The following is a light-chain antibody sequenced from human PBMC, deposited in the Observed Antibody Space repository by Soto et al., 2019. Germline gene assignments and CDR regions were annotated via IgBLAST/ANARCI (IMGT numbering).Light chain of an antibody. CDR3: AVWDDSLTAYL. V-gene: IGLV1-47*01. Sequence: SVLTQPPSASGTPGQRVTISCSGSTSNIGKNFVYWYQQLPGMAPRLLIYKNDQRPSGVPDRFSGSKSGTSASLAISGVRSEDEADYFCAVWDDSLTAYLFGSGTKVT. J-gene: IGLJ1*01. CDR1: TSNIGKNF. CDR2: KND.